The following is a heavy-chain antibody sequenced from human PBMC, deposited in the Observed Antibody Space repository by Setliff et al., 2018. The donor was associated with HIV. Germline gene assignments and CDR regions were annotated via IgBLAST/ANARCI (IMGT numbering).Heavy chain of an antibody. CDR1: GFTFSTNA. Sequence: PGESLKISCAASGFTFSTNAMNWVRQAPGKGLEWVSGISAGGGSTYYADSVKGRFTISRDNSKNTLYMQMNNLRAEDTAVYYCARDWLADGYSTKFAFDIWGQGTMVTVSS. CDR3: ARDWLADGYSTKFAFDI. D-gene: IGHD5-18*01. J-gene: IGHJ3*02. V-gene: IGHV3-23*01. CDR2: ISAGGGST.